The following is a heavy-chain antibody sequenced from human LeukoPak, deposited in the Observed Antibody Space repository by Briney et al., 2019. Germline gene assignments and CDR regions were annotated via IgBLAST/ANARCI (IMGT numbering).Heavy chain of an antibody. D-gene: IGHD1-26*01. Sequence: HTGGSLRLSCAASGFTFSNYWMTWVRQAPGKGLEWVANIKQDGSEKYYVDSVKGRFTISRDNAKNSLYLQIHSLRAEDTAVYFCASPLVGTTDYWGQGTLVTVS. CDR3: ASPLVGTTDY. CDR2: IKQDGSEK. CDR1: GFTFSNYW. J-gene: IGHJ4*02. V-gene: IGHV3-7*01.